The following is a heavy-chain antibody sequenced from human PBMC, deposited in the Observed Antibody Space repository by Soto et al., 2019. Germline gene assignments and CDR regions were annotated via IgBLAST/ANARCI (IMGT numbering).Heavy chain of an antibody. J-gene: IGHJ4*02. V-gene: IGHV4-4*07. CDR2: IYTSGST. CDR3: ARVPNLGYCSGGSCLGYYFDY. Sequence: LSLTCTVPGGSISSYYWSWIRQPAGKGLEWIGRIYTSGSTNYNPSLKSRVTMSVDTSKNQFSLKLSSVTAADTAVYYCARVPNLGYCSGGSCLGYYFDYWGQGTLVTVSS. CDR1: GGSISSYY. D-gene: IGHD2-15*01.